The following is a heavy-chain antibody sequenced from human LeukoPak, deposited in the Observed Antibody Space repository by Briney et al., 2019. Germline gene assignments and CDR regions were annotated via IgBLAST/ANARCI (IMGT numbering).Heavy chain of an antibody. CDR3: ARDDWNPPYYFDY. CDR2: INPNTGGT. J-gene: IGHJ4*02. V-gene: IGHV1-2*02. D-gene: IGHD1-1*01. CDR1: GFTFTEYY. Sequence: GASVKVSCRTSGFTFTEYYIHWVRQAPGQGPEWMGWINPNTGGTHYEQKFQGRVTMTRDTSISTAYMELSRLRSDDTAVYYCARDDWNPPYYFDYWGQGTLVTVSS.